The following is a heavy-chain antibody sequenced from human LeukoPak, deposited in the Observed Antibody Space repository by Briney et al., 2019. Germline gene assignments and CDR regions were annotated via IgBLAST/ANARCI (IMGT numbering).Heavy chain of an antibody. D-gene: IGHD2-8*01. J-gene: IGHJ4*02. CDR1: GFTFSSYS. CDR2: ISSSSSTI. V-gene: IGHV3-48*04. Sequence: QPGGSLRLPCAASGFTFSSYSMNWVRQAPGKGLEWVSYISSSSSTIYYADSVKGRFTISRDNAKNSLYLQMNSLRAEDTAVYYCARDKNGFDYWGQGTLVTVSS. CDR3: ARDKNGFDY.